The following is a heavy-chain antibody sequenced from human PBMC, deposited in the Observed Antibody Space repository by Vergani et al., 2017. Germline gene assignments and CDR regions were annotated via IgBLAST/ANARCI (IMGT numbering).Heavy chain of an antibody. CDR1: GGSISSSSYY. V-gene: IGHV4-39*01. CDR2: IYYSGST. Sequence: QLQLQESGPGLVKPSETLSLTCTVSGGSISSSSYYWGWIRQPPGKGLEWIGSIYYSGSTYYNPSLKSRVTISVDTSKNQFSLQLSSVTAADTAVYYCSRLEVVPAAADYWGQGTLVTVSS. J-gene: IGHJ4*02. D-gene: IGHD2-2*01. CDR3: SRLEVVPAAADY.